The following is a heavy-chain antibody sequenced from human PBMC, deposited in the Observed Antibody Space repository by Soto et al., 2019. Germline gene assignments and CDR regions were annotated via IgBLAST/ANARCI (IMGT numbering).Heavy chain of an antibody. CDR3: AREGSSWFNYYYGMDV. Sequence: QSQTLSLTCAISGDSVSSNSAAWNWIRQSPSRGLEWLGRTYYRSKWYNDYAVSVKSRITINPDTSKNQFSLQLNSVTPEDTAVYYCAREGSSWFNYYYGMDVWGQGTTVTVSS. D-gene: IGHD6-13*01. CDR2: TYYRSKWYN. V-gene: IGHV6-1*01. CDR1: GDSVSSNSAA. J-gene: IGHJ6*02.